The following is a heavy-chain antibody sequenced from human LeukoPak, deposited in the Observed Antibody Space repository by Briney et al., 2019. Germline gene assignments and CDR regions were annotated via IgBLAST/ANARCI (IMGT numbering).Heavy chain of an antibody. CDR2: ISGSGGYT. V-gene: IGHV3-23*01. CDR1: GFTFSNYA. D-gene: IGHD5-12*01. Sequence: GGSLRLSCAASGFTFSNYAMSWVRQAPGKGLEWVSGISGSGGYTYYADSVKGRFTISRDNSNNTPYLQMNSLRAEDTAIYYCAKNPDIVATYNYFDYWGQGTLVTVSS. J-gene: IGHJ4*02. CDR3: AKNPDIVATYNYFDY.